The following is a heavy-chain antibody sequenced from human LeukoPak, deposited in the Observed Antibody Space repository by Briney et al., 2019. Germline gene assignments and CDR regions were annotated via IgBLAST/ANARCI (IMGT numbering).Heavy chain of an antibody. V-gene: IGHV3-33*01. CDR1: GFTFSSYG. J-gene: IGHJ4*02. CDR3: AREGGYVFDY. Sequence: PGRSLRLSCAASGFTFSSYGMHWVRQAPGKGLEWVAVIWYDGSNKYYADSVKGRFTISRDNSKNTLYLQMSSLRPEDTAMYYCAREGGYVFDYWGQGILVTVSS. CDR2: IWYDGSNK. D-gene: IGHD5-12*01.